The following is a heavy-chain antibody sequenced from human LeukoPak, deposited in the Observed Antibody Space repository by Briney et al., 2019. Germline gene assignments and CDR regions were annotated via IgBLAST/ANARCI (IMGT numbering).Heavy chain of an antibody. D-gene: IGHD3-10*01. CDR2: ISRDGTIT. CDR3: VGELGPLGSFDS. Sequence: PGGSLRLSCAASGFTFSSNWMHWVRQVPGKGLAWVSRISRDGTITNYADSVKGRFTISRDNAKNTLYLQMNSLRAEDTAVFYGVGELGPLGSFDSWGQGQWSPSLQ. V-gene: IGHV3-74*01. J-gene: IGHJ3*01. CDR1: GFTFSSNW.